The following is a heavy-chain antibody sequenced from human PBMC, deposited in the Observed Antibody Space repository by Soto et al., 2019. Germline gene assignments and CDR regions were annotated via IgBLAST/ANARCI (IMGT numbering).Heavy chain of an antibody. CDR3: VRKYPGTRPFDY. D-gene: IGHD2-2*01. CDR2: IGTDGNT. CDR1: GFTFNSYA. J-gene: IGHJ4*01. V-gene: IGHV3-23*01. Sequence: LRLSCAASGFTFNSYAMNWVRQAPGKGLAWVSAIGTDGNTYYANSVKGRFTISRDNSRTTLYLQMNSLRVEDTALYYCVRKYPGTRPFDYWGQGTLVTVPQ.